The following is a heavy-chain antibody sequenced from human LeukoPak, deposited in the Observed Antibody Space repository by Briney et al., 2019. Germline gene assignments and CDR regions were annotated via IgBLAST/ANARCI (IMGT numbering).Heavy chain of an antibody. D-gene: IGHD5-24*01. V-gene: IGHV3-30*18. J-gene: IGHJ4*02. CDR1: GFTFSSYG. CDR2: ISYDGSNK. CDR3: AKEGPLQSIDY. Sequence: GRSLRLSCAASGFTFSSYGMHWVRQAPGKGLEWVAVISYDGSNKHYADSVKGRFTISRDNSKNTLYLQMNSLRAEDTAVYYCAKEGPLQSIDYWGQGTLVTVSS.